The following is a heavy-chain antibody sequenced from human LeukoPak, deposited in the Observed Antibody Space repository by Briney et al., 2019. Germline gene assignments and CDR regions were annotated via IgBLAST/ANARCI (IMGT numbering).Heavy chain of an antibody. D-gene: IGHD3-22*01. CDR3: ARGDDTDAFDI. Sequence: SETLSLTCTVSGGSISSYYWSWIRQPPGKGLEWIGYLYYSGSTNYNPSLKSRVTISVDTSKNQFSLKLSSVTPADTAVYYCARGDDTDAFDIWGQGTMITVSS. J-gene: IGHJ3*02. CDR1: GGSISSYY. V-gene: IGHV4-59*01. CDR2: LYYSGST.